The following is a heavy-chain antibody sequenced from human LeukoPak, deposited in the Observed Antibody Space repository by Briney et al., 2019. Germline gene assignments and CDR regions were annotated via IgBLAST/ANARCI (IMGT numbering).Heavy chain of an antibody. CDR2: INPSGGST. J-gene: IGHJ4*02. V-gene: IGHV1-46*01. D-gene: IGHD2/OR15-2a*01. Sequence: ASVKVSCKASGYTFTSYYIHWVRQAPGQGLEWVGIINPSGGSTTYAQKFQGRVTVTRDTSTSTVYMELISLRSEDTAVYYCARDGEYRVPNYLDYWGQGTLVTVSS. CDR1: GYTFTSYY. CDR3: ARDGEYRVPNYLDY.